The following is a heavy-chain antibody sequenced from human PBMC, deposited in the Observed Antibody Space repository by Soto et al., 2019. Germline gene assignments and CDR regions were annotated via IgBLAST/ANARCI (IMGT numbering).Heavy chain of an antibody. D-gene: IGHD3-3*01. Sequence: ASVKVSCKASGYTFTGYYMHWVRQAPGQGLEWMGWINPNSGGTNYAQKFQGWVTMTRDTSISTAYMELSRLRSDDTAVYYCARAPPLRFLEWLHYFDYWGQGTLVTVSS. CDR2: INPNSGGT. CDR1: GYTFTGYY. CDR3: ARAPPLRFLEWLHYFDY. J-gene: IGHJ4*02. V-gene: IGHV1-2*04.